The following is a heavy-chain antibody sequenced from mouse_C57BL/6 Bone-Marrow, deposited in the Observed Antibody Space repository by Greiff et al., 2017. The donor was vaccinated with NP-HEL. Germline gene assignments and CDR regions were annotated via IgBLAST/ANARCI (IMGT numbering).Heavy chain of an antibody. D-gene: IGHD2-4*01. Sequence: EVKLVESGGDLVKPGGSLKLSCAASGFTFSSYGMPWVRQTPDKRLEWVETISRGGSYTYYPDSVKGRFTFSRDNAKNTQYLQLSSLKSEDTAMYYCASPYDYDVAWFAYWGQGTLVTVSA. CDR1: GFTFSSYG. CDR3: ASPYDYDVAWFAY. V-gene: IGHV5-6*01. CDR2: ISRGGSYT. J-gene: IGHJ3*01.